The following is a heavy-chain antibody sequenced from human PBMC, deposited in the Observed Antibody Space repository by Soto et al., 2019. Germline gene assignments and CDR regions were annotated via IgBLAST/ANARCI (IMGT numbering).Heavy chain of an antibody. V-gene: IGHV4-59*12. CDR2: IHYSGST. CDR3: ARGGGSGSSPYNWFDP. J-gene: IGHJ5*02. Sequence: SETLSLTCTVSGGSISGSYWSWIRQTPGKVLEWVGYIHYSGSTNYNPSLKSRVTISVDRSKNQFSLKLSSVTAADTAVYYCARGGGSGSSPYNWFDPWGQGTLVTVSS. CDR1: GGSISGSY. D-gene: IGHD3-10*01.